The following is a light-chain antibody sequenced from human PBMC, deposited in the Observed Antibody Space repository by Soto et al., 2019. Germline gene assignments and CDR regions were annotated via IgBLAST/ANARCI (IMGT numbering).Light chain of an antibody. CDR2: DVS. CDR3: NSYTSSSTFV. V-gene: IGLV2-14*01. Sequence: QSVLTQPASVSGSPGQSITIPCTGTSSDIGSYNYVSWYQQHPGKAPKPMIYDVSNRPSGISNRFSGSKSGNTASLTISGLQAEDEADYYCNSYTSSSTFVFGTGTKVTVL. J-gene: IGLJ1*01. CDR1: SSDIGSYNY.